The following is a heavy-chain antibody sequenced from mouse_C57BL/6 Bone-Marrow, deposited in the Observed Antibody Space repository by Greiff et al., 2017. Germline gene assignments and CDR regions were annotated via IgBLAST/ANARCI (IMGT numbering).Heavy chain of an antibody. CDR1: GYTFTDYY. Sequence: EVQLQQSGPELVKPGASVKISCKASGYTFTDYYMNWVKQSHGKSLEWIGDINPNNGGTSYNQKFKGKATLTVDKSSSTAYMELRSLTSEDSAVYYCAELAFDVWGTGTTVTVSS. CDR2: INPNNGGT. J-gene: IGHJ1*03. D-gene: IGHD4-1*01. CDR3: AELAFDV. V-gene: IGHV1-26*01.